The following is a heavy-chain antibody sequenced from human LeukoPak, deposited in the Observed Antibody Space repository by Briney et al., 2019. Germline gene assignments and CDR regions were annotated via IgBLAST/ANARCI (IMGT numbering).Heavy chain of an antibody. D-gene: IGHD4-23*01. CDR3: ARPNSWGFDY. J-gene: IGHJ4*02. Sequence: GGSLRLSCAASGFTFSSYSMNWVRQAPGKGLEWVSFISSSSSYIYYANSVKGRFTISRDNAKNSLYLQMNSLRAEDTAVYYCARPNSWGFDYWGQGTLVTVSS. CDR1: GFTFSSYS. V-gene: IGHV3-21*01. CDR2: ISSSSSYI.